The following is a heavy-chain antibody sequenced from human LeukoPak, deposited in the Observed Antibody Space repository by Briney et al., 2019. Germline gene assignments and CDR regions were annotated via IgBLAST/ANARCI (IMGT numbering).Heavy chain of an antibody. CDR2: ISWNSGSI. CDR3: AKPPIAAAGYYYYMDV. D-gene: IGHD6-13*01. CDR1: GFTFDDDA. Sequence: GGSLRLSCAASGFTFDDDAMHWVRQAPGKGLEWVSGISWNSGSIGYADSVKGRFTISRDNAKNSLYLQMNSLRAEDTALYYCAKPPIAAAGYYYYMDVWGKGTTVTVSS. J-gene: IGHJ6*03. V-gene: IGHV3-9*01.